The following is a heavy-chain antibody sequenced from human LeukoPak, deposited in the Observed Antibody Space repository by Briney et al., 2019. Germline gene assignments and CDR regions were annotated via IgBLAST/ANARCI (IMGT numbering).Heavy chain of an antibody. J-gene: IGHJ3*02. CDR2: ISGSGGST. Sequence: GGSLRLSCAASGFTFSSYEMNWVRQAPGKGLEWVSAISGSGGSTYYADSVKGRFTISRDNSKNTLYLQMNSLRAEDTAVYYCAKDHSSWVPAASDAFDIWGQGTMVTVSS. V-gene: IGHV3-23*01. D-gene: IGHD2-2*01. CDR3: AKDHSSWVPAASDAFDI. CDR1: GFTFSSYE.